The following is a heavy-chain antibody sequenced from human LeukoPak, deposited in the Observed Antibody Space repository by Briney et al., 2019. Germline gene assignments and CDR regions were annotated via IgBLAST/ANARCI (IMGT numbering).Heavy chain of an antibody. J-gene: IGHJ5*02. D-gene: IGHD3-9*01. V-gene: IGHV4-59*01. CDR2: IYYSGST. CDR1: GGSISSYY. Sequence: SETLSLTCTVSGGSISSYYWSWIRQPPGKGLEWIGYIYYSGSTNYNPSLKSRVTISVNTSKNQFSLKLSSVTAADTAVYYCARDRAGYYGTPFDPWGQGTLVTVSS. CDR3: ARDRAGYYGTPFDP.